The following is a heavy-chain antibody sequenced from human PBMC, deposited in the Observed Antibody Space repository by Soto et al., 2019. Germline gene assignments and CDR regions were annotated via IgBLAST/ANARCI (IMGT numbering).Heavy chain of an antibody. V-gene: IGHV1-2*02. J-gene: IGHJ4*02. CDR2: INPNSGDT. CDR3: ARGKGLYSSCCDY. CDR1: GYSLTGYY. Sequence: GASVKVSCKASGYSLTGYYMHWVRQAPGQGLEWMGWINPNSGDTNYAQKFQGGVTMTSDTSISTAYMELSILKSDDTAVYYCARGKGLYSSCCDYWGQGTLVTVSS. D-gene: IGHD6-19*01.